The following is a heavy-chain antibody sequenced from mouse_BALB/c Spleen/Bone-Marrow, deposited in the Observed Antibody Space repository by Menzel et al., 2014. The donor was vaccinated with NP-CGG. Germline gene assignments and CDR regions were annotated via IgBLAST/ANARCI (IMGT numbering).Heavy chain of an antibody. Sequence: QVQLQQSGAELAKPGASVKMSCKASGYTFTDTWIHWIKQRPGQGLEWIGYINPSTGYAEYNQNFKDKATLTVDKSSSTAYMQLSSLTSEDSAVYYCARDYWGQGTLSQSPQ. J-gene: IGHJ2*01. CDR2: INPSTGYA. CDR3: ARDY. CDR1: GYTFTDTW. V-gene: IGHV1-7*01.